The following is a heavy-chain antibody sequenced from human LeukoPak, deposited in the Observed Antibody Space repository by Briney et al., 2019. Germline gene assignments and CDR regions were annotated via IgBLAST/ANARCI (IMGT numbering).Heavy chain of an antibody. CDR3: AKDRNSFGSGGSDY. CDR1: GFTFSNYA. J-gene: IGHJ4*02. Sequence: GGSLRLSCAASGFTFSNYAMSWVRQAPGKGLEWVSTITDSRGDTNYAASVRGRFTISRDNSNNTLFLQMNSLRADDTAVYYCAKDRNSFGSGGSDYWGQGTLVTVSS. D-gene: IGHD3-10*01. CDR2: ITDSRGDT. V-gene: IGHV3-23*01.